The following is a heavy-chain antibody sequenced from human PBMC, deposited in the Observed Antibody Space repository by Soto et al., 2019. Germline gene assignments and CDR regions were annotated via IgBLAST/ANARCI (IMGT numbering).Heavy chain of an antibody. D-gene: IGHD3-9*01. CDR2: ISAYNGNT. CDR1: GYTFTSYG. CDR3: AREPTNYDILTGYYPSGIDY. Sequence: ASVKVSCKASGYTFTSYGISWVRQAPGQGLEWMGWISAYNGNTNYAQKLQGRVTMTTDTSTSTAYMELRSLRSDDTAVYYCAREPTNYDILTGYYPSGIDYWGQGTLVTV. J-gene: IGHJ4*02. V-gene: IGHV1-18*01.